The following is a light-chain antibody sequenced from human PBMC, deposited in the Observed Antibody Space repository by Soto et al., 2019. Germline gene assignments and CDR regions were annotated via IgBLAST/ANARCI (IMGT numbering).Light chain of an antibody. Sequence: EVVLTQSPATLSVSPGQRATLSCRASQSVRNKLAWYQQKPGQAPRLLIYDASTRATGIPARCSGSGSGTEFTLTISSLQSEDFVVYYCQQYNNWPPVYTFGQGTKLEIK. J-gene: IGKJ2*01. V-gene: IGKV3D-15*01. CDR1: QSVRNK. CDR3: QQYNNWPPVYT. CDR2: DAS.